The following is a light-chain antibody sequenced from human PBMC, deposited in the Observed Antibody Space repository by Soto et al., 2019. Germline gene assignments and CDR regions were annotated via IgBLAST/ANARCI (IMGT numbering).Light chain of an antibody. Sequence: QSALTQPASVSWSPGQSITISCTGTSSDVGGYNYVSWYQQQSGKAPKLMIHEVSNRPSAVSNRFSGSKSGNTASLTISGLQAEDEADYYCSSYTSSRAYVFGIGTKVTVL. V-gene: IGLV2-14*01. CDR3: SSYTSSRAYV. CDR1: SSDVGGYNY. CDR2: EVS. J-gene: IGLJ1*01.